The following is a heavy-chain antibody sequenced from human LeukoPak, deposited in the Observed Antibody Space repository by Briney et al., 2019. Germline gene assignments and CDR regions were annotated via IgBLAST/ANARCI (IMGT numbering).Heavy chain of an antibody. CDR3: AKLGFDSSGSHTLFDY. D-gene: IGHD3-22*01. V-gene: IGHV3-30*18. CDR1: VFTFSSYA. CDR2: ISYDGRNN. Sequence: PGGSLRLSCAASVFTFSSYAMHWGRQGPGKGLEWVAIISYDGRNNHYGDSVKGRFIISRDNSKNKIALQMNSLRAEDMAVYYCAKLGFDSSGSHTLFDYWGQGTQVTVSS. J-gene: IGHJ4*02.